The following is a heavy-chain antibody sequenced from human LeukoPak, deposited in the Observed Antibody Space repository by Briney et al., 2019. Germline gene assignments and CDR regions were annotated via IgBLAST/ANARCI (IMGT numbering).Heavy chain of an antibody. J-gene: IGHJ3*02. CDR2: ISYDGTNK. D-gene: IGHD5-12*01. Sequence: PGGSLRLSCAASGFTFSDYGMHWVRQAPGKGLEWVAVISYDGTNKYYSDSVKGRFTISRDNSKDTLYLQMDSLRAEDTAMYYCAKDLPYDTVWDIWGQGTMVTVSS. V-gene: IGHV3-30*18. CDR1: GFTFSDYG. CDR3: AKDLPYDTVWDI.